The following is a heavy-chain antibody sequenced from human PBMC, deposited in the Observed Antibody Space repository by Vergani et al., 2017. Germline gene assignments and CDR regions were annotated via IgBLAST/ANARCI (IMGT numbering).Heavy chain of an antibody. D-gene: IGHD5-12*01. Sequence: QVQLQESGPGLVKPSETLSLTCTVSGGSISSYYWSWIRQPPRKGLEWIGYIYYSGSTNYNPSLKSRVTISVDTSKNQFSLKLSSVTAADTAVYYCARLVAGLHYGMDVWGQGTTVTVSS. V-gene: IGHV4-59*01. CDR3: ARLVAGLHYGMDV. CDR1: GGSISSYY. CDR2: IYYSGST. J-gene: IGHJ6*02.